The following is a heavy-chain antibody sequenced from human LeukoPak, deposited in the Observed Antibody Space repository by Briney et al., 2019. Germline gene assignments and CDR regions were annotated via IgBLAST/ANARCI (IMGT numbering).Heavy chain of an antibody. CDR3: ARGRGTMVRGGNPPGRRPGYYYGMDV. CDR1: GGSSSGYY. J-gene: IGHJ6*02. D-gene: IGHD3-10*01. Sequence: PSETLSLTCAVYGGSSSGYYWSWIRQPPGKGLEWIGEINHSGSTNYNPSLKSRVTISVDTSKNQFSLKLSSVTAADTAVYYCARGRGTMVRGGNPPGRRPGYYYGMDVWGQGTTVTVSS. V-gene: IGHV4-34*01. CDR2: INHSGST.